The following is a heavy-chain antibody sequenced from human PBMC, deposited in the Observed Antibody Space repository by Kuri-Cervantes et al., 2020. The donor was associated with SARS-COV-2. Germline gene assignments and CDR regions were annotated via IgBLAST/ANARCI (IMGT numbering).Heavy chain of an antibody. CDR2: ILPILGIV. D-gene: IGHD3-22*01. CDR1: GGITSSYA. CDR3: ASGLLGDSTMAFDS. J-gene: IGHJ4*02. V-gene: IGHV1-69*10. Sequence: SVKVSCKAPGGITSSYATSWARQAPGQGLEWMGGILPILGIVDYAQKFQGRLTITADKSTSTAYMELSSLRSEDTAVYYCASGLLGDSTMAFDSWGQGTLVTVSS.